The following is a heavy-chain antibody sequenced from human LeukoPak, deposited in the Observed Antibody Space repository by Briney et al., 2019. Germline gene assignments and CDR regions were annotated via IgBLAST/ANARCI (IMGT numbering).Heavy chain of an antibody. J-gene: IGHJ6*03. D-gene: IGHD6-6*01. V-gene: IGHV4-4*09. CDR2: IYTSGST. CDR3: ARHVSSSSRPYYYYYYMDV. CDR1: GGSISSYY. Sequence: SETLSLTCTVSGGSISSYYWSWIRQPPGKGLEWIGYIYTSGSTNYNPSLKSRVTISVDTSKNQFSLKLSTVTAADTAVYYCARHVSSSSRPYYYYYYMDVWGKGTTVTVSS.